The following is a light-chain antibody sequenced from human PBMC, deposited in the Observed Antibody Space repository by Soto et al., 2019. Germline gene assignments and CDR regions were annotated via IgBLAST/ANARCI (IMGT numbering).Light chain of an antibody. CDR1: QTVSSTY. CDR2: GAS. J-gene: IGKJ5*01. CDR3: QQYGSSPIT. V-gene: IGKV3-20*01. Sequence: ENVLTQSPGTLSLSPGERATLSCRASQTVSSTYLAWYQQKPGQAPRLLIYGASSRATGIPDRFSGTVSGTDFTLTISRLETEDFAVYYCQQYGSSPITFGQGTRLEIK.